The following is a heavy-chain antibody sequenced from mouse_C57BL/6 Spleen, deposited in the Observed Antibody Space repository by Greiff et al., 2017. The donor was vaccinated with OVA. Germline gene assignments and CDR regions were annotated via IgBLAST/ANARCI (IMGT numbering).Heavy chain of an antibody. Sequence: VKLMESGAELVRPGASVTLSCKASGYTFTDYEMHWVKQTPVHGLEWIGAIDPETGGTAYNQKFKGKAILTADKSSSTAYMELRSLTSEGSAVYYCTREEYGSSYVDYWGQGTTITVSS. D-gene: IGHD1-1*01. V-gene: IGHV1-15*01. CDR3: TREEYGSSYVDY. CDR1: GYTFTDYE. J-gene: IGHJ2*01. CDR2: IDPETGGT.